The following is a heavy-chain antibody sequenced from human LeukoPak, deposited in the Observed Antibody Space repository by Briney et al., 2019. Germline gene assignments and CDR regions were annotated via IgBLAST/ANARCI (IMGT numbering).Heavy chain of an antibody. CDR1: GFTFSSYE. J-gene: IGHJ4*02. D-gene: IGHD4-17*01. CDR2: ISSSGSTI. V-gene: IGHV3-48*03. Sequence: GGSLRLSCAASGFTFSSYEMNWVRQAPGKGLEWVSYISSSGSTIYYADSVKGRFTISRDNSKNTLYLQMNSLRAEDTAVYYCAKGGRNTVTPFDYWGQGTLVTVSS. CDR3: AKGGRNTVTPFDY.